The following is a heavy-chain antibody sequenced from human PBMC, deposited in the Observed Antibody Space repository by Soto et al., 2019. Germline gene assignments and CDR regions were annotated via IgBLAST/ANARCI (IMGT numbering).Heavy chain of an antibody. CDR3: ARKQTTVTSLRTYYYGFDV. CDR1: GFTFSRYW. D-gene: IGHD4-4*01. CDR2: IKDDGSEE. V-gene: IGHV3-7*03. Sequence: EVQLVESGGGLVQPGGSLRLSCAASGFTFSRYWMTWVRQAPGKGLEWVANIKDDGSEEYYVDSVKGRFTVSRDNAKNSLYLQLSGLRAEDTAVYYCARKQTTVTSLRTYYYGFDVWGQGTPVTVSS. J-gene: IGHJ6*02.